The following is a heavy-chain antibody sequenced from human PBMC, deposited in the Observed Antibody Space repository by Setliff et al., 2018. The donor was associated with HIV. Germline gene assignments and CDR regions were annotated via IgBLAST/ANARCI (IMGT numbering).Heavy chain of an antibody. D-gene: IGHD6-19*01. CDR1: GYTFSGYY. CDR3: VRGPSSGWPAYYYYMDV. J-gene: IGHJ6*03. CDR2: INPNSGVT. V-gene: IGHV1-2*02. Sequence: ASVKVSCKASGYTFSGYYMHWVRQAPGQGLEWMGWINPNSGVTNYAQKFQGRVTMTRDTSMSTAYLELSSLISEDTAVYYCVRGPSSGWPAYYYYMDVWGKGTTVTVSS.